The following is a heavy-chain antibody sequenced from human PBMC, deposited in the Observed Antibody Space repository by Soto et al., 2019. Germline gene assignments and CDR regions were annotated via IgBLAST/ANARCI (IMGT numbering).Heavy chain of an antibody. D-gene: IGHD3-22*01. V-gene: IGHV1-18*01. CDR1: GYTFTNYG. Sequence: ASVKVSCKASGYTFTNYGISWIRQAPGQGLEWMGWLSVLNPNTHYAQKFQGTVTMTRHTSTTTAYLELRTLSSDDPAIYYCARQRGKFYDTYSYDRSGGFGSWGRG. CDR3: ARQRGKFYDTYSYDRSGGFGS. CDR2: LSVLNPNT. J-gene: IGHJ4*02.